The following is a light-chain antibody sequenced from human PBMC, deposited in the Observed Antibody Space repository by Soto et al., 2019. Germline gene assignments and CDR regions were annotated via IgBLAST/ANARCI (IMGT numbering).Light chain of an antibody. CDR3: QKYYDRPPLT. J-gene: IGKJ5*01. CDR2: HAS. V-gene: IGKV1-33*01. Sequence: DIQMTQSPSSLSASIGDRVTITCQASQNITNNLSWYQQKPGKAPNLLIYHASKLAKGVTSRFSGSGSGTYFSFIITSLQREDIAKYYCQKYYDRPPLTFGQGTLLEIK. CDR1: QNITNN.